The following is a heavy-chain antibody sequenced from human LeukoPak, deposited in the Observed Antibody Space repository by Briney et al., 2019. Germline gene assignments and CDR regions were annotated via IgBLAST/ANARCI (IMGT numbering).Heavy chain of an antibody. D-gene: IGHD1-7*01. CDR1: GYTFTGYY. Sequence: GASVKVSFKASGYTFTGYYMHWVRQAPGQRLEWMGWINPNSGGTNYAQKFQGRVTMTRDTSISTAYMELSRLRSDDTAVYYCARWGLELGAFDIWGQGTMVTVSS. CDR3: ARWGLELGAFDI. J-gene: IGHJ3*02. CDR2: INPNSGGT. V-gene: IGHV1-2*02.